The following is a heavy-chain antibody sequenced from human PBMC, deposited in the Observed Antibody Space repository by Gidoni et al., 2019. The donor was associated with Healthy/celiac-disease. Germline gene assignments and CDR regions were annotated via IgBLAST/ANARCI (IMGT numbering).Heavy chain of an antibody. Sequence: QLQLQESGPGLVKPSETMSLPCTVSGGPISSRSYYWGWIRQPPGKVLEWIGSIYYSGCTYYNPSLKSRVTISVDTSKNQFSLKLSSVTAADTAVYYCARRIAAAGIDYWGQGTLVTVSS. CDR3: ARRIAAAGIDY. CDR2: IYYSGCT. D-gene: IGHD6-13*01. J-gene: IGHJ4*02. CDR1: GGPISSRSYY. V-gene: IGHV4-39*01.